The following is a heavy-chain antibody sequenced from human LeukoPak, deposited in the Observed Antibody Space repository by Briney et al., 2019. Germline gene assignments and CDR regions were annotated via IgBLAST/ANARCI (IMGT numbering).Heavy chain of an antibody. CDR2: IYHSGST. CDR1: GCSISSGYY. V-gene: IGHV4-38-2*01. CDR3: ARASPDCSSTSCYTGGAFDI. J-gene: IGHJ3*02. Sequence: PSETLSLTCAVSGCSISSGYYGGWNRQPPGKGLEWIGSIYHSGSTYYNPSLKSRVTISVDTSKNQFSLKLSSVTAADTAVYYCARASPDCSSTSCYTGGAFDIWGQGTMVTVSS. D-gene: IGHD2-2*02.